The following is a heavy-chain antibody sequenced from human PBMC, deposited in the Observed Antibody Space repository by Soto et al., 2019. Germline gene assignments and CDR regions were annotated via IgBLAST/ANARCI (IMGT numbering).Heavy chain of an antibody. CDR2: INHSGTT. V-gene: IGHV4-34*01. CDR3: ARSPKSTDFPYYFDF. CDR1: SRSFRDYY. D-gene: IGHD2-21*01. Sequence: SETLSLTCAVYSRSFRDYYWTWIRQPPGKGLEFIGEINHSGTTHYNPSLKSRVTISVDTSKNHFSLKMNSVTAADTAVYYCARSPKSTDFPYYFDFWGQGTLVTVSS. J-gene: IGHJ4*02.